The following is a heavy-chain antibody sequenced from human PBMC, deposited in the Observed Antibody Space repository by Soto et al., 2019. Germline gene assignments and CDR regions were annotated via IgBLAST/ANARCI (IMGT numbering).Heavy chain of an antibody. CDR3: AQRHPGSCSSTSCYSFPDDYYGMDV. J-gene: IGHJ6*02. D-gene: IGHD2-2*01. CDR1: GGTFRSYS. CDR2: IIPIFGTA. V-gene: IGHV1-69*06. Sequence: GASVEVSCKASGGTFRSYSISWVLQAPGQGLEWMGGIIPIFGTANYAQKFQGRVTITADKSTSTAYMELSSLRSEDTAVYYCAQRHPGSCSSTSCYSFPDDYYGMDVWGQGTTVTVSS.